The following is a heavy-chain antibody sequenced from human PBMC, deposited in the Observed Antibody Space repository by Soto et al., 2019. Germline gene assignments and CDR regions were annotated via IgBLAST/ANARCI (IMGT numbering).Heavy chain of an antibody. Sequence: GGSLRLSCAASGFTFSSYWMHWVRQAPGKGLVWVSRINSDGSSTSYADSVKGRFTISRDNAKNTLYLQMNSLRAEDTAVYYCARVYYDFWSGYYWNGYYYGMDVWGQGT. J-gene: IGHJ6*02. CDR3: ARVYYDFWSGYYWNGYYYGMDV. CDR2: INSDGSST. V-gene: IGHV3-74*01. CDR1: GFTFSSYW. D-gene: IGHD3-3*01.